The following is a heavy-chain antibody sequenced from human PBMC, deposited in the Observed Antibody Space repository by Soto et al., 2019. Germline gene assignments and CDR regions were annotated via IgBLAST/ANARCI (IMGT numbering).Heavy chain of an antibody. V-gene: IGHV4-59*01. CDR1: GGSISSYY. J-gene: IGHJ4*02. Sequence: LSLTCTVSGGSISSYYWSWIRQPPGKGLEWIGYIYYSGSTNYNPSLKSRVTISVDTSKNQFSLKLSSVTAADTAVYYCARSYGDYAECFDYWGQGTLVTVSS. CDR2: IYYSGST. D-gene: IGHD4-17*01. CDR3: ARSYGDYAECFDY.